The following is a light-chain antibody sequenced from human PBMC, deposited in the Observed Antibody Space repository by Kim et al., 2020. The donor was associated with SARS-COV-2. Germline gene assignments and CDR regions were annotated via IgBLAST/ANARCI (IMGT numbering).Light chain of an antibody. CDR1: QGISNS. V-gene: IGKV1-27*01. J-gene: IGKJ1*01. Sequence: DIQMAQSPSSLSASVGDRVTITCRASQGISNSLAWYRQKPGKVPMLLIYGASTLRSGVPSRFRGSGSGTDFTLTISSLQPEDAATYYCQKYNSAPWTFGQGTKVESK. CDR2: GAS. CDR3: QKYNSAPWT.